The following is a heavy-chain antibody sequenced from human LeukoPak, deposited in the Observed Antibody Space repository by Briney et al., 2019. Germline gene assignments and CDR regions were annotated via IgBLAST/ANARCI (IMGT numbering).Heavy chain of an antibody. J-gene: IGHJ4*02. CDR2: ITGNGDTT. D-gene: IGHD4-11*01. V-gene: IGHV3-23*01. CDR1: GFPFSNYA. Sequence: GGSLRLSCAASGFPFSNYAMRWVRQAPGKGLEWVSSITGNGDTTYYADSVKGRFTISGDNSKNTLYLQMNSLRAEDTAVYYCADSNYWYPVDYWGQGTLVTVSS. CDR3: ADSNYWYPVDY.